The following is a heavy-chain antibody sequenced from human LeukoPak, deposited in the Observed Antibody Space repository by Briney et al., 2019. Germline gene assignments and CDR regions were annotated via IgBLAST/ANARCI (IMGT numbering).Heavy chain of an antibody. CDR1: GYTFTSYG. J-gene: IGHJ4*02. Sequence: ASVKVCCKASGYTFTSYGISLGRQAPGQGLELVGWISAYNGNTNYAQKLQGRVTMTTDTSTSTAYTELRSLRSDDTAVYYCARDARTIFGVVSLLWGQGTLVTVSS. CDR3: ARDARTIFGVVSLL. V-gene: IGHV1-18*01. D-gene: IGHD3-3*01. CDR2: ISAYNGNT.